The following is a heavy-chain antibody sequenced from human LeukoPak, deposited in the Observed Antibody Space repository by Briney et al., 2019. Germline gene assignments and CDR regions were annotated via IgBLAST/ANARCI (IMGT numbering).Heavy chain of an antibody. D-gene: IGHD3-22*01. CDR3: ARDRYYYDSSGPFRSGMGV. CDR1: GYSFTSDY. J-gene: IGHJ6*02. Sequence: GASVKVSCKASGYSFTSDYIHWVRQAPGQGLEWMGIINPSADTTNYAQKFQGRVTMTRDTSTSTVYMELSSLRSEDTAVYHCARDRYYYDSSGPFRSGMGVWGQGTTVTVSS. CDR2: INPSADTT. V-gene: IGHV1-46*01.